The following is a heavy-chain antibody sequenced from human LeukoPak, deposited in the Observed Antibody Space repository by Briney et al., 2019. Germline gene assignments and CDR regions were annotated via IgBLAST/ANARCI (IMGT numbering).Heavy chain of an antibody. D-gene: IGHD4-11*01. J-gene: IGHJ6*03. V-gene: IGHV4-4*09. CDR1: GGSISSYY. CDR3: ARGLGEDYSNYQGGYYYYYMDV. Sequence: SETLSLTCTVSGGSISSYYWSWIRQPPGKGLEWIGYIYTSGSTNYNPSLKSRVTISVDTSKNQFSLKLSSVTAADTAVYYCARGLGEDYSNYQGGYYYYYMDVWGKGTTVTVSS. CDR2: IYTSGST.